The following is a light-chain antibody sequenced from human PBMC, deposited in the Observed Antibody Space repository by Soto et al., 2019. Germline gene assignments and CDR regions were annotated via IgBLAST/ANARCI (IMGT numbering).Light chain of an antibody. Sequence: QSVLTQPPSASGTPVQRVTISCSGSRSSIGSNTVNWYQHLPGSAPKLLIYSNNHRPSGVPDRFSASKAGASASLAISGLQSEDEGDYYCAAWDASLGGFYVFGSGTKLTVL. CDR2: SNN. J-gene: IGLJ1*01. V-gene: IGLV1-44*01. CDR1: RSSIGSNT. CDR3: AAWDASLGGFYV.